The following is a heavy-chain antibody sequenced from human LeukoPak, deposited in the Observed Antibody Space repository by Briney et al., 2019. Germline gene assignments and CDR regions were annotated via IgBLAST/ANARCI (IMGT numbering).Heavy chain of an antibody. CDR2: TYTGGNS. D-gene: IGHD3-22*01. Sequence: PSETLSLTCTVSGGSVSSDGFYWTWIRQPPGKGLEWVSVTYTGGNSYYAGSVKGRFIISRDISKNTLYLQMNSLRAEDSALYYCARGGRGSAAVVAPRSFDIWGQGTMVTVSS. CDR3: ARGGRGSAAVVAPRSFDI. V-gene: IGHV3-53*01. CDR1: GGSVSSDGFY. J-gene: IGHJ3*02.